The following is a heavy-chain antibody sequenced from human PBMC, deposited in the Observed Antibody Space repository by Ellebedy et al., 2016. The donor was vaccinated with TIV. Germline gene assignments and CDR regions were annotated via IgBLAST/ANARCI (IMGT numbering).Heavy chain of an antibody. D-gene: IGHD4-17*01. CDR1: GFTFSSFG. CDR3: ARDDDYGAHYWFFDL. Sequence: GESLKISCAASGFTFSSFGMNWVRQGPGKGLEWLSTISAGGDNTYYPDSVKGRFTISRDNSKNTLYLQMNSLRAEDTAVYYCARDDDYGAHYWFFDLWGRGTLVTVSS. J-gene: IGHJ2*01. V-gene: IGHV3-23*01. CDR2: ISAGGDNT.